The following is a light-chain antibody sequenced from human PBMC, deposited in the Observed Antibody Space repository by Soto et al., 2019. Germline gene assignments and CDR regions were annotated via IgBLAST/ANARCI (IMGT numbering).Light chain of an antibody. J-gene: IGLJ1*01. V-gene: IGLV3-21*02. CDR3: QVWDASSDNNV. CDR1: NIGIRS. Sequence: SYALTQPPSVSVAPGQTARIPCGGDNIGIRSVHWYQQKPGQAPVVVVYDDSDRPSGIPERFSGSNAGNTATLTISRVEAGDEADYYCQVWDASSDNNVFGTGTRSPS. CDR2: DDS.